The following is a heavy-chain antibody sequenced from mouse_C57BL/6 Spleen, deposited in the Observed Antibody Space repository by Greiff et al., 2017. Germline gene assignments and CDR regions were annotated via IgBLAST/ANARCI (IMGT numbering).Heavy chain of an antibody. D-gene: IGHD2-1*01. J-gene: IGHJ4*01. CDR3: ARQRDYYGNLYYAMDY. CDR2: ISSGGSYT. V-gene: IGHV5-6*01. Sequence: EVQRVESGGDLVKPGGSLKLSCAASGFTFSSYGMSWVRQTPDKRLEWVATISSGGSYTYYPDSVKGRFTISRDNAKNTLYLQMSSLKSEDTAMYYCARQRDYYGNLYYAMDYWGQGTSVTVSS. CDR1: GFTFSSYG.